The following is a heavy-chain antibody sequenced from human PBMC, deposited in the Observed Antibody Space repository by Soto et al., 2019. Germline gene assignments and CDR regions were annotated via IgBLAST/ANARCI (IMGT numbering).Heavy chain of an antibody. CDR1: GYTFTGYY. J-gene: IGHJ4*02. V-gene: IGHV1-2*04. CDR3: AREGYYDSSGLYDY. Sequence: GASVKVSCKASGYTFTGYYMHWVRQAPGQGLEWMGWINPNSGGTNYAQKFQGWVTMTRDTSISTAYMELSRLRSDDTAVYYCAREGYYDSSGLYDYWGQGTLVTVSS. CDR2: INPNSGGT. D-gene: IGHD3-22*01.